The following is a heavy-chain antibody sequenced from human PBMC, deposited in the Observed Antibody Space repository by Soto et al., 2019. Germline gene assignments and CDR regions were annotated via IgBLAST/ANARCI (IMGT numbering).Heavy chain of an antibody. CDR1: GFTFSNAW. Sequence: EVQLVASGGGLVKPGGSLRLSCAASGFTFSNAWMSWVRQAPGKGLEWVGRTKSKTDGGTTVYAAPVKGRFTISRDDSKTTLYLQMNSLQTEDTAVYYCTTEERYGDYLKYYYGMDAWGQGTTVTVSS. CDR2: TKSKTDGGTT. V-gene: IGHV3-15*01. J-gene: IGHJ6*02. D-gene: IGHD4-17*01. CDR3: TTEERYGDYLKYYYGMDA.